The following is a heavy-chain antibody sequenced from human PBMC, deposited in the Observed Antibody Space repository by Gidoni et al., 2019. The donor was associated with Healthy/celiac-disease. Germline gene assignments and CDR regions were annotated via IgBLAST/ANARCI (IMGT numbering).Heavy chain of an antibody. J-gene: IGHJ4*02. V-gene: IGHV3-43*01. CDR1: GFTFEDYT. CDR2: ISWDGGST. Sequence: EVQLVESGGVVVQPGGYLRLSCAASGFTFEDYTMHWVRQAPGKGLEWVSLISWDGGSTYYADSVKGRFTISRDNSKNSLYLQMNSLRTEDTALYYCAKDIYANDYGGNSMFDYWGQGTLVTVSS. CDR3: AKDIYANDYGGNSMFDY. D-gene: IGHD4-17*01.